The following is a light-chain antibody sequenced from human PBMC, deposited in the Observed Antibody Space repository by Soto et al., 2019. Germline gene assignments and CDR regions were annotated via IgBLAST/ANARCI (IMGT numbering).Light chain of an antibody. CDR3: QNYDYPPFT. J-gene: IGKJ3*01. CDR1: QGISTY. Sequence: QMAQSPSSLSASVGDRVSITCRASQGISTYVAWYQQKPGKVPKLLIYAASTLHSGVPSRFSGSGSGTDFPLTISSLQPEDVATYFCQNYDYPPFTFGPGTKVDL. V-gene: IGKV1-27*01. CDR2: AAS.